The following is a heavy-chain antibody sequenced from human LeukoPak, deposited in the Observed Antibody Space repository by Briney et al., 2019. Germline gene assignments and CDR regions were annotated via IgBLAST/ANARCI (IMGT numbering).Heavy chain of an antibody. CDR2: VHLSGRT. J-gene: IGHJ4*02. Sequence: SETLSLTCAVSGDSIRSDSWWVWVRQAPGEGLEWIGEVHLSGRTHYNPSLESRVTMSVDMSENHISLRLTSVTAADTAVYYCAREGGPYRPLDYSGQGTLVTVSS. V-gene: IGHV4-55*08. CDR3: AREGGPYRPLDY. CDR1: GDSIRSDSW.